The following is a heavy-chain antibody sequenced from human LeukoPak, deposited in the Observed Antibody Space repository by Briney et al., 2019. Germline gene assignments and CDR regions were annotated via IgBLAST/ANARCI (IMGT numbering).Heavy chain of an antibody. CDR2: ISYDVRKQ. J-gene: IGHJ4*02. D-gene: IGHD3-10*01. V-gene: IGHV3-30*18. Sequence: GGSLRLSCAASGFTFSDCGMHWVRQAPGKGLEWVAVISYDVRKQYYADSVKGRFTSSRDNSKNTMYMQMNSLRTEDTAVYFCVKEQSSGSYRTADYWGQGTLVTVSS. CDR1: GFTFSDCG. CDR3: VKEQSSGSYRTADY.